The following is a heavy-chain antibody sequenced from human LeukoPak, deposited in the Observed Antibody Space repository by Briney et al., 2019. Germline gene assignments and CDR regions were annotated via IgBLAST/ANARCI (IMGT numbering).Heavy chain of an antibody. CDR1: GFTFSNYE. CDR3: ARGYGGGAFDI. Sequence: GGSLRLSCAGSGFTFSNYEMNWARQAPGKGLEWVSYISSSGITIYYADSVKGRFTFSRDNAKNSLYLQMNSLRAEDTAVYYCARGYGGGAFDIWGQGTMVTVSS. V-gene: IGHV3-48*03. CDR2: ISSSGITI. D-gene: IGHD4-23*01. J-gene: IGHJ3*02.